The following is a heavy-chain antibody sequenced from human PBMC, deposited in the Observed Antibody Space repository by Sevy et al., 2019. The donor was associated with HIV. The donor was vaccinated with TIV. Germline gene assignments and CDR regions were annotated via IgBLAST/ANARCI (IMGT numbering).Heavy chain of an antibody. V-gene: IGHV3-9*01. Sequence: GGSLRLSCAASGFTFDDYAMHWVRQAPGKGLEWVSGISWNSGSIGYADSVKGRFTISRDNAKNSLYLQMNSLRAEDTALYYCAKGGPDLNYYYYYGMDVWGQGTMVTVSS. D-gene: IGHD3-16*01. J-gene: IGHJ6*02. CDR1: GFTFDDYA. CDR2: ISWNSGSI. CDR3: AKGGPDLNYYYYYGMDV.